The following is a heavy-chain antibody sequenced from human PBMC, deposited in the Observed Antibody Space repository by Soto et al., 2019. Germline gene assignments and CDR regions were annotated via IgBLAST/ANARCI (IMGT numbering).Heavy chain of an antibody. J-gene: IGHJ4*02. Sequence: QVQLVQSGHEVKRPASSVKVSCKASGGTFSGFAVSLVRQAPGQGLEWLGAIIPFFGTTFYAHKFQGRVTITTDESSNTVYLDLSSLTSEDTALYYCATLASPYRTGTSDSVASHWGQGTLVTVSS. V-gene: IGHV1-69*01. CDR2: IIPFFGTT. CDR1: GGTFSGFA. CDR3: ATLASPYRTGTSDSVASH. D-gene: IGHD1-1*01.